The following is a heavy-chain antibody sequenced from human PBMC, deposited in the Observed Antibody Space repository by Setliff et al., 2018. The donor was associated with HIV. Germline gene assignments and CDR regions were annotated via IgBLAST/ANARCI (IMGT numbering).Heavy chain of an antibody. CDR1: GGSISSRY. J-gene: IGHJ4*02. CDR3: ARSISSGWYYGYFDY. Sequence: SETLSLTCNVSGGSISSRYWTWIRQPPGKGLEWIGYINFGSTTYNPSLKSRVTISLDTSKNQFSLKLSSVTAADTAVYYCARSISSGWYYGYFDYWGQGTLGTVS. CDR2: INFGST. V-gene: IGHV4-59*11. D-gene: IGHD6-19*01.